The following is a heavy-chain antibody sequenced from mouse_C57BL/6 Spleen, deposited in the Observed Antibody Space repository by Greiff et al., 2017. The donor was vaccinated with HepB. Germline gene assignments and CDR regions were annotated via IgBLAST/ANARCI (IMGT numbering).Heavy chain of an antibody. Sequence: EVQLVESGGGLVQPKGSLKLSCAASGFTFNTYAMHWVRQAPGKGLEWVAGIRSKSSNYATYYADSVKDRFTISRDDSQSMLYLQMNNLKTEDTATDYCVREGRYAMDYWGQGTSVTVSS. CDR1: GFTFNTYA. V-gene: IGHV10-3*01. CDR2: IRSKSSNYAT. CDR3: VREGRYAMDY. J-gene: IGHJ4*01.